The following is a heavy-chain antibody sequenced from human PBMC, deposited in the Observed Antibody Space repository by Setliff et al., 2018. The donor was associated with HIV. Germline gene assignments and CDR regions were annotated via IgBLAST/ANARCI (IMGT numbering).Heavy chain of an antibody. D-gene: IGHD5-18*01. Sequence: LRLSCAASGFTFSNYWMNWVRQAPGKGLEWVANIKQDGSEKYYVDSVKGRFTISRDNTKNSLYLQMDSLRAEDTTVYYCARKLQPGYGMDVWGQGTTVTVSS. J-gene: IGHJ6*02. CDR2: IKQDGSEK. V-gene: IGHV3-7*01. CDR3: ARKLQPGYGMDV. CDR1: GFTFSNYW.